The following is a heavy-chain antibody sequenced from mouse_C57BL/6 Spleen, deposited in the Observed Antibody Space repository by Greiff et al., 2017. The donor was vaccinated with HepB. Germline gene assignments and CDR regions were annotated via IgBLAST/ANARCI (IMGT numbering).Heavy chain of an antibody. Sequence: VQLKESGGGLVKPGGSLKLSCAASGFTFSSYAMSWVRQTPEKRLEWVATISDGGSYTYYPDNVKGRFTISRDNAKNNLYLQRSHLKSEDTAMYYCAREYYYGSSYGFAYWGQGTLVTVSA. CDR1: GFTFSSYA. CDR3: AREYYYGSSYGFAY. J-gene: IGHJ3*01. CDR2: ISDGGSYT. D-gene: IGHD1-1*01. V-gene: IGHV5-4*01.